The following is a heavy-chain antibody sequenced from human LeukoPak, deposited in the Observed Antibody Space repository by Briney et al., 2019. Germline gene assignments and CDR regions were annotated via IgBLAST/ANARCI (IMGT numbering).Heavy chain of an antibody. CDR3: TRESYSSGWGLAPADH. Sequence: SATLSPTCAASGGSITGYYRSWIRQPPEKGLEWIGYYYDNGSTSYNPSLQSRVTISVDTSTNQFSLECSTVTAADTALYYCTRESYSSGWGLAPADHWGQGTLGTVSS. V-gene: IGHV4-4*08. CDR2: YYDNGST. J-gene: IGHJ5*02. CDR1: GGSITGYY. D-gene: IGHD6-19*01.